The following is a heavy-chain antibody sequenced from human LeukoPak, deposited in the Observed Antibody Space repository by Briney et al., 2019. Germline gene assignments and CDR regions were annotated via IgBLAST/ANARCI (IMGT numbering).Heavy chain of an antibody. CDR1: GFTFSSYW. D-gene: IGHD7-27*01. CDR3: ARDLNWETY. J-gene: IGHJ4*02. CDR2: IKTDGSLI. V-gene: IGHV3-7*01. Sequence: GGSLRLSCVASGFTFSSYWMTWVRQAPGKGLEWVANIKTDGSLIYYVDSVKGRFTISRDNAKNSLFLEMTSLRVEDTAVYYCARDLNWETYWGLGTLVSVSS.